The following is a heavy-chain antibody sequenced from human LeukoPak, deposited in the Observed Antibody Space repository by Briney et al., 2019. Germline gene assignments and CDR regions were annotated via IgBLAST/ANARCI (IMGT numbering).Heavy chain of an antibody. J-gene: IGHJ6*03. CDR2: INHSGST. Sequence: SETLPLTCAVYGGSFSGYYWSWIRQPPGKGLEWIGEINHSGSTNYNPSLKSRVTISVDTSKNQLSLKLSSVTAADTAVYYCARGCIAAAGTLGYYYMDVWGKGTTVTVSS. CDR1: GGSFSGYY. CDR3: ARGCIAAAGTLGYYYMDV. V-gene: IGHV4-34*01. D-gene: IGHD6-13*01.